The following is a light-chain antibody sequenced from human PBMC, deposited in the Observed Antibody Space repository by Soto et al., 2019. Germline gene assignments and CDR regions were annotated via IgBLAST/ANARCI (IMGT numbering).Light chain of an antibody. CDR1: QGISSY. J-gene: IGKJ4*01. CDR2: AAS. Sequence: IQLTQSPSSLSASVGDRVTITCRASQGISSYLAWYQQKPEQAPTLLIYAASTLQSGVPSRFSGSGSGKDFTLTISSLQPEDFATYYCQQLNSYPSFGGGTKVEIK. V-gene: IGKV1-9*01. CDR3: QQLNSYPS.